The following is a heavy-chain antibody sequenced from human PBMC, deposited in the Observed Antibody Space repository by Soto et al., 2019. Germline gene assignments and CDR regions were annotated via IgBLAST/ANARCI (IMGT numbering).Heavy chain of an antibody. D-gene: IGHD3-9*01. Sequence: GASVKVSCKASGYTFTSYGISWVRQAPGQGLEWMGWISAYNGNTNYAQKLQGRVTMTTDTSTSTAYMELRSLRSDDTAAYYCARGYLTGYEYYYHYYGMDVWGQGTTVTVSS. CDR1: GYTFTSYG. CDR3: ARGYLTGYEYYYHYYGMDV. CDR2: ISAYNGNT. V-gene: IGHV1-18*01. J-gene: IGHJ6*02.